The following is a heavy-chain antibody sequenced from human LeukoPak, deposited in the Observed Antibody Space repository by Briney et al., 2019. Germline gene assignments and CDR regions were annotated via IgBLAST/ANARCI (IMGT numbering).Heavy chain of an antibody. CDR1: GYTFTGYY. CDR3: ARGLIAVPGTRRGGHWFDP. Sequence: ASVKVSCKASGYTFTGYYMHWVRQAPGQGLEWMGWINPNSGGTNYAQKFQGWVTMTRDTSISTAYMELSRLRSDDTAVYYCARGLIAVPGTRRGGHWFDPWGQGTLVTVSS. J-gene: IGHJ5*02. D-gene: IGHD6-19*01. V-gene: IGHV1-2*04. CDR2: INPNSGGT.